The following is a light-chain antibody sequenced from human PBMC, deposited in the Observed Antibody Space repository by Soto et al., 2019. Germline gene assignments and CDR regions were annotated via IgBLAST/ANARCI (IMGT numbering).Light chain of an antibody. J-gene: IGKJ2*01. V-gene: IGKV3-11*01. Sequence: EIVLTQSPATLSLSPGERATLSCRASQSVSSYLAWYQQKPGQAPRLLIYDASNRATGIPARFSGSGSGTDFTLSISSLEPEDFAVYYCQQRSTWPPYTFGQGTNLEIK. CDR2: DAS. CDR1: QSVSSY. CDR3: QQRSTWPPYT.